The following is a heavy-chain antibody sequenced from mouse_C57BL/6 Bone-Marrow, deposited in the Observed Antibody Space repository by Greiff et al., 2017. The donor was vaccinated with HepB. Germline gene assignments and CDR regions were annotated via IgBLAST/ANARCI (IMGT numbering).Heavy chain of an antibody. V-gene: IGHV1-59*01. J-gene: IGHJ2*01. CDR2: IDPSDSYT. CDR3: ARRGGFVYFDY. CDR1: GYTFTSYW. Sequence: QVQLKQSGAELVRPGTSVKLSCKASGYTFTSYWMHWVKQRPGQGLEWIGVIDPSDSYTNYNQKFKGKATLTVDTSSSTAYMQLSSLTSEDSAVYYCARRGGFVYFDYWGQGTTLTVSS.